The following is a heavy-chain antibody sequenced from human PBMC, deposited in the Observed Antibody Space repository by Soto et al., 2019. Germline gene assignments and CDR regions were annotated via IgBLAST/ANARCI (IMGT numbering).Heavy chain of an antibody. CDR1: GGTFSSYT. J-gene: IGHJ6*02. CDR2: IIPILGIA. D-gene: IGHD2-15*01. Sequence: QVQLVQSGAEVKKPGSSVKVSCKASGGTFSSYTISWVRQAPGQGLEWMGRIIPILGIANYAQKFQGRVMITADKSTSTAYMELSSLRSEDTAVYYCARIVVAASEEPDYYYYGMDVWGQGTTVTVSS. V-gene: IGHV1-69*02. CDR3: ARIVVAASEEPDYYYYGMDV.